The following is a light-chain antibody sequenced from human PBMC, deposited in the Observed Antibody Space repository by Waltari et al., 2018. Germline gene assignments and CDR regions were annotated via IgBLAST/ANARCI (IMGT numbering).Light chain of an antibody. CDR1: ESVGRN. J-gene: IGKJ3*01. V-gene: IGKV3-11*01. CDR2: DAS. CDR3: QQRGDWSRT. Sequence: ESVLTQSRATWSLSQLERVTLPCRASESVGRNLAWYHQKPGQAPRLLIYDASNRATGIPARFSGSGSVTDFTLTISSLEPEDFAVYYCQQRGDWSRTFGPGTKVEIK.